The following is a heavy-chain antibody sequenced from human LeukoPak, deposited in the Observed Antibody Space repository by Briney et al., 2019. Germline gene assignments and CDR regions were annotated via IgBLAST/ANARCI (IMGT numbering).Heavy chain of an antibody. D-gene: IGHD4-17*01. V-gene: IGHV3-74*01. Sequence: PGGSLRLSCAASGFSFSNYWMHWVRQAPGKGLVWVSHINSDGSSTNYADSVKGRFTISRDNAKNTLYLQVNSLRAEDTAVYYCARGGPTTSFDYWGHGTLVTVSS. CDR3: ARGGPTTSFDY. J-gene: IGHJ4*01. CDR1: GFSFSNYW. CDR2: INSDGSST.